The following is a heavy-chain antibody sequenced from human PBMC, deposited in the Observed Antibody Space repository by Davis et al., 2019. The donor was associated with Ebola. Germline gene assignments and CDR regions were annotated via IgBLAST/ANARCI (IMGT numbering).Heavy chain of an antibody. CDR1: GFTFDDYA. Sequence: GGSLRLSCAASGFTFDDYAMHWVRQAPGKGLEWVSLISGDGGSTYYADSVKGRFTISRDNSKSSLYLQMNSLRTEDTALYYCAKDRSITIFGVVIMSSGMDVWGQGTTVTVSS. CDR2: ISGDGGST. J-gene: IGHJ6*02. V-gene: IGHV3-43*02. CDR3: AKDRSITIFGVVIMSSGMDV. D-gene: IGHD3-3*01.